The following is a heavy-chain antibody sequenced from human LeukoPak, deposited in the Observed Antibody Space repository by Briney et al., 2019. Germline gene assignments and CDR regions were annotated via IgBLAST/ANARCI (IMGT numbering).Heavy chain of an antibody. CDR2: VYHTGST. Sequence: SETLSLTCTVSNGSISFYSWNWIRQPPGKGPEWIGYVYHTGSTNYNPSPKSRVTISVDTSKNQFSLRLSSVTAADTAVYYCARDVGSGYDYWFDPWGQGTLVTVSS. CDR3: ARDVGSGYDYWFDP. CDR1: NGSISFYS. J-gene: IGHJ5*02. V-gene: IGHV4-59*01. D-gene: IGHD5-12*01.